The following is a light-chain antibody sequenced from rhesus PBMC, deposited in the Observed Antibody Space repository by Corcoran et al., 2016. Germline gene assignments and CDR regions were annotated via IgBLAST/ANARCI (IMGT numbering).Light chain of an antibody. CDR1: QSFSSS. J-gene: IGKJ3*01. Sequence: DIQMTQSPSSLSASVGDTVTITCRASQSFSSSLAWYQQKPGKAPKLLNYSASSLQSGVPSRFSGSKSGTDFTLTISSLQPEDIASYYCQQYYSYPFTFGPGTKLDIK. CDR2: SAS. V-gene: IGKV1-46*01. CDR3: QQYYSYPFT.